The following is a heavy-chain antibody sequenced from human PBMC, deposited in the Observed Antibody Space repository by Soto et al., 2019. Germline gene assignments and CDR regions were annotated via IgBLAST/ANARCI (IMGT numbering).Heavy chain of an antibody. CDR2: IKSKTDGGTT. J-gene: IGHJ5*02. V-gene: IGHV3-15*01. CDR1: GFTFSNAW. CDR3: TTFPFYCSGGSCYDHDP. D-gene: IGHD2-15*01. Sequence: GSLRLSCAASGFTFSNAWMSWVRQAPGKGLEWVGRIKSKTDGGTTDYAAPVKGRFTISRDDSKNTLYLQMNSLKTEDTAVYYCTTFPFYCSGGSCYDHDPWGQGTLVTVSS.